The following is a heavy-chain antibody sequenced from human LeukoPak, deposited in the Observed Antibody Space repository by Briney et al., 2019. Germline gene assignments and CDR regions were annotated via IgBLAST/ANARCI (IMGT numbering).Heavy chain of an antibody. CDR2: INHSGST. CDR3: ARVGYSSPPRYYYYMDV. Sequence: PSETLSLTCAVYGGSFSGYYRSWIRQPPGKGLEWIGEINHSGSTNYNPSLKSRVTISVDTSKNQFSLKLSSVTAADTAVYCCARVGYSSPPRYYYYMDVWGKGTTVTVSS. CDR1: GGSFSGYY. J-gene: IGHJ6*03. V-gene: IGHV4-34*01. D-gene: IGHD6-13*01.